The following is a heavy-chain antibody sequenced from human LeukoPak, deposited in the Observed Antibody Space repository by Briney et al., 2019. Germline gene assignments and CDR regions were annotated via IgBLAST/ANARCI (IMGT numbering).Heavy chain of an antibody. CDR3: VRHGESGRHHAYFDY. D-gene: IGHD3-10*01. J-gene: IGHJ4*01. V-gene: IGHV4-59*08. CDR2: SYYSGGT. Sequence: SQTLSLTCTVAGGFLNNYYWGWIRQAAGRGLEWIAYSYYSGGTKYISSLKSRVTISVDTSKNQFSLKVTSVTAGDTAIYYCVRHGESGRHHAYFDYWGHGALVTVSS. CDR1: GGFLNNYY.